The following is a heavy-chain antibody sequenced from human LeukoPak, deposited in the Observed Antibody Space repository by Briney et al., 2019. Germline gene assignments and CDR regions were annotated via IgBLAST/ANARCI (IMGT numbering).Heavy chain of an antibody. CDR1: GYTFTSYA. Sequence: GAPVKVSCKASGYTFTSYAMHWVRQAPGQRLEWMGWINAGNGNTKYSQKFQGRVTITRDTSASTAYMELSSLRSEDAAVYYCAREYCSSTSCPYYYYYYGMDVWGKGTTVTVSS. V-gene: IGHV1-3*01. J-gene: IGHJ6*04. D-gene: IGHD2-2*01. CDR2: INAGNGNT. CDR3: AREYCSSTSCPYYYYYYGMDV.